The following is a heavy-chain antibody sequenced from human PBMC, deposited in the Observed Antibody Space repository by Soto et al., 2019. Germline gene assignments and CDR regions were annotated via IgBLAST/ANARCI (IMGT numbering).Heavy chain of an antibody. J-gene: IGHJ2*01. CDR2: IIPIFGTA. CDR3: ARERYYDSSGYYWRYFDL. Sequence: ASVKVSCKASGGTFSSYAISWGRQAPGQGLEWMGGIIPIFGTANYAQKFQGRVTITADESTSTAYMELSSLRSEDTAVYYCARERYYDSSGYYWRYFDLWGRGTLVTVSS. D-gene: IGHD3-22*01. CDR1: GGTFSSYA. V-gene: IGHV1-69*13.